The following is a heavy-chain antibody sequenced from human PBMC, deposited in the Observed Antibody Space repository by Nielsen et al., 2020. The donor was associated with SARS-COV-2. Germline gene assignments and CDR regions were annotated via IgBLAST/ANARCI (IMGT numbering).Heavy chain of an antibody. CDR3: ARGWGYSYGYYFDY. J-gene: IGHJ4*02. CDR2: ISSSSSTI. Sequence: GGSLRLSCAASGFTFSSYSMNWVPQAPGKGLEWVSSISSSSSTIYYADSVKGRFTISRDNAKNSLYLQMSSLRAEDTAVYYCARGWGYSYGYYFDYWGQGTLVTVSS. CDR1: GFTFSSYS. D-gene: IGHD5-18*01. V-gene: IGHV3-48*01.